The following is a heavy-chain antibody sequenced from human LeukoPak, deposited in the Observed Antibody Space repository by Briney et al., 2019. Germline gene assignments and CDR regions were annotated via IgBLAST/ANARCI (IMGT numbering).Heavy chain of an antibody. V-gene: IGHV3-20*04. CDR3: AKDVLDYYDD. Sequence: GGSLRLSCAASGFTFDDYGMSWVRQAPGKGLEWVSGINWNGGSTGYADSVKGRFTISRDNSKNTLYLQMNSLRAEDTAVYYCAKDVLDYYDDWGQGTLVTVSS. D-gene: IGHD1-1*01. J-gene: IGHJ4*02. CDR2: INWNGGST. CDR1: GFTFDDYG.